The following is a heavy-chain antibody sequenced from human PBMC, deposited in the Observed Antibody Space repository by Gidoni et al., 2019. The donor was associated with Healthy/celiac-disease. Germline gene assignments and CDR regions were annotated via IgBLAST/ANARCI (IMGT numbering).Heavy chain of an antibody. J-gene: IGHJ6*02. CDR2: ISSSSSYI. D-gene: IGHD6-13*01. CDR1: GFTFSSYS. CDR3: AREEANVISPGTEGLTDGMDV. Sequence: EVQLVESGGGLVKPGGSLRLSCAASGFTFSSYSMTWVRQAPGKGLEWVSSISSSSSYIYYADSVKGRFTISRDNAKNSLYLQMNSLRAEDTAVYYCAREEANVISPGTEGLTDGMDVWGQGTTVTVSS. V-gene: IGHV3-21*01.